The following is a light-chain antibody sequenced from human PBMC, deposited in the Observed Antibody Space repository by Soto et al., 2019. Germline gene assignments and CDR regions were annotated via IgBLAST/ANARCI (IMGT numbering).Light chain of an antibody. Sequence: QSVLTQPPSASGTPGQRVTISCSGSSSNIGSNYVYWYQQLPGTAPKLLIYRNNQRPSGVPDRFSGSKSGTSASLAISGLRSEDEADYYCAAWDDGLSGPRWVFGGGTKLTVL. J-gene: IGLJ3*02. CDR3: AAWDDGLSGPRWV. V-gene: IGLV1-47*01. CDR1: SSNIGSNY. CDR2: RNN.